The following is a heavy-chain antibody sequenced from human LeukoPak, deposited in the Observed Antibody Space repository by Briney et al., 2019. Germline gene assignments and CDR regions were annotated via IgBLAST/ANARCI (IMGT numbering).Heavy chain of an antibody. CDR3: ARDYYGSGSYLASHFDY. CDR1: GFTFSSYS. V-gene: IGHV3-21*01. Sequence: PGGSLRLSCAASGFTFSSYSMNWVRPAPGKGLEWVSSISSSSSYIYYADSVKGRFTISRDNAKNSLYLQMNSLRAEDTAVYYCARDYYGSGSYLASHFDYWGQGTLVTVSS. CDR2: ISSSSSYI. D-gene: IGHD3-10*01. J-gene: IGHJ4*02.